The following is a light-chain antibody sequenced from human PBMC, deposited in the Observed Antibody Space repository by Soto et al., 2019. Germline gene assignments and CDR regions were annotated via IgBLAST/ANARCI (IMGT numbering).Light chain of an antibody. CDR1: ESIYISF. V-gene: IGKV3-20*01. Sequence: EIVLTQSPVTLSLSPGERATLSCRTSESIYISFLAWYQQKPGLGPRLLIYGTSNRASGIPDRFSGSGSGTDFTLTIIRLEPEDFAMYYCQQYGCSPPYTFGQGTKLEIK. J-gene: IGKJ2*01. CDR3: QQYGCSPPYT. CDR2: GTS.